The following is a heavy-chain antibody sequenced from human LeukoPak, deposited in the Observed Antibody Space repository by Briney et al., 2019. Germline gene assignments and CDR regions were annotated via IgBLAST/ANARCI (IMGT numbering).Heavy chain of an antibody. CDR1: GGSLSSYY. CDR2: IYYSGST. D-gene: IGHD3-3*01. CDR3: ARATIFGVVLYYFDY. Sequence: SETLSLTCTVSGGSLSSYYWSWIRQPPGKALEWIGYIYYSGSTNYNPSLKSRVTISVDTSKNQFSLKLSSVTAADTAVYYCARATIFGVVLYYFDYWGQGTLVTVSS. V-gene: IGHV4-59*01. J-gene: IGHJ4*02.